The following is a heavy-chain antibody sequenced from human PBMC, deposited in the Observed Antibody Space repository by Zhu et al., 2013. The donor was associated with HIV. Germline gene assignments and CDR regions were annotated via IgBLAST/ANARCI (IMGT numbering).Heavy chain of an antibody. CDR1: GGALSSYA. Sequence: QVQLVQSGAEVKKPGSSLKVSCKTSGGALSSYAISWVRQATGQGLEWMGWMNPNSGNTGYAQKFQGRVTITRNTSISTAYMELSNLRSEDTAVYYCARGRTFGVGRLNWFDPWGQGTLVTVSS. CDR3: ARGRTFGVGRLNWFDP. J-gene: IGHJ5*02. V-gene: IGHV1-8*01. CDR2: MNPNSGNT. D-gene: IGHD3-3*01.